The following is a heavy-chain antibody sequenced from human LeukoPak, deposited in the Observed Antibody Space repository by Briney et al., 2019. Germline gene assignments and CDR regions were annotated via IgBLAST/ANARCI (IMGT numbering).Heavy chain of an antibody. CDR2: ISGSGGST. D-gene: IGHD3-16*02. V-gene: IGHV3-23*01. CDR3: AKGPYDYVWGSYPH. CDR1: GFTFSSYG. J-gene: IGHJ4*02. Sequence: PGGTLRLSCAASGFTFSSYGMSWVRQAPGKGLEWVSAISGSGGSTYYADSVKGRFTISRDNSKNTLYLQMNSLRAEDTAVYYCAKGPYDYVWGSYPHWGQGTLVTVSS.